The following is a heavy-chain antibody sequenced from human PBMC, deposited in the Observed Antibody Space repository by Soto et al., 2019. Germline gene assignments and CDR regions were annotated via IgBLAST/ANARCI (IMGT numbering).Heavy chain of an antibody. V-gene: IGHV5-10-1*01. J-gene: IGHJ4*02. CDR2: IDPGDSYT. CDR3: ARLGGYCSDGSCVGN. Sequence: GESLKISCKGSGYSFTSYLISWVRQMPGKGLEWMGRIDPGDSYTNYSPSFQGHVTISADKSISTAYLQWSSLRASDTARYYCARLGGYCSDGSCVGNWGQGTLVTVSS. D-gene: IGHD2-15*01. CDR1: GYSFTSYL.